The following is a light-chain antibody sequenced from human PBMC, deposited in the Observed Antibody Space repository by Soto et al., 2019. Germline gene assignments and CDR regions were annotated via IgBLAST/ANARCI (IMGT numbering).Light chain of an antibody. CDR3: LQDYTYPWT. CDR2: AAS. Sequence: AIQMTQSPSALSASVGDIVTITCRASQGIRNDLGWYQQKRGKAPKLLIYAASSLQSGVPSRFSVSGSGTDFTLTISSLQPEDFATYYCLQDYTYPWTFGQGTKVEIK. CDR1: QGIRND. J-gene: IGKJ1*01. V-gene: IGKV1-6*01.